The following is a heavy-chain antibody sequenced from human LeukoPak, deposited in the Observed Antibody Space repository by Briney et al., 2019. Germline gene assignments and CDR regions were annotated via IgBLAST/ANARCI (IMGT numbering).Heavy chain of an antibody. Sequence: GGSLRLSCAASGFTFSSYGMHWVRQAPGKGLEWVAFIRYDGSNKYYADSVKGRFTISRDNSKNTLYLQMNSLRAEDTAVYYCAKDLVVGYCSGGSCSDWGQGTLVTVSS. D-gene: IGHD2-15*01. CDR1: GFTFSSYG. J-gene: IGHJ4*02. V-gene: IGHV3-30*02. CDR3: AKDLVVGYCSGGSCSD. CDR2: IRYDGSNK.